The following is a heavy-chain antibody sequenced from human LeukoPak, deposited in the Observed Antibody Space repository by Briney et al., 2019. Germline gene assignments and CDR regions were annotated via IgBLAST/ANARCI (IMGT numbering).Heavy chain of an antibody. Sequence: GGSLRLSCAASGFTFSTYSMNWVRQAPGKGLEWVSYISSSGTTIYYADSVKGRFTISRDNAKNSLYLQMNSLRAEDTAVYYCARVGCSSTSCYDYWGQGTLVTVSS. D-gene: IGHD2-2*01. J-gene: IGHJ4*02. CDR1: GFTFSTYS. CDR2: ISSSGTTI. V-gene: IGHV3-48*04. CDR3: ARVGCSSTSCYDY.